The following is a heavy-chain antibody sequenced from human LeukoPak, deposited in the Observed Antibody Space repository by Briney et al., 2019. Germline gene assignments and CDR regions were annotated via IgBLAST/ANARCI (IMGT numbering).Heavy chain of an antibody. Sequence: PGGSLRLSCAASGFSSNSDWMDWVRQAPGKGLEWVANIKHDESEKNYLDSVKGRFTISRDNAQNSLYLQMNGLRVEDTAVYYCTRRLDDWGQGTLVTVSS. CDR1: GFSSNSDW. J-gene: IGHJ4*02. V-gene: IGHV3-7*01. D-gene: IGHD3-16*01. CDR2: IKHDESEK. CDR3: TRRLDD.